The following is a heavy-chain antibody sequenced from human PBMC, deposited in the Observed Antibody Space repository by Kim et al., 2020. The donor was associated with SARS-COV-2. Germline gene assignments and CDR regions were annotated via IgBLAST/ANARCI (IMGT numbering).Heavy chain of an antibody. CDR3: ARDGDVDTAMRPLAFDY. V-gene: IGHV1-46*01. CDR1: GYTFTSYY. J-gene: IGHJ4*02. D-gene: IGHD5-18*01. Sequence: ASVKVSCKASGYTFTSYYMHWVRQAPGQGLEWMGIINPSGGSTSYAQKFQGRVTMTRDTSTSTVYMELSSLRSEDTAVYYCARDGDVDTAMRPLAFDYWGQGTLVTVSS. CDR2: INPSGGST.